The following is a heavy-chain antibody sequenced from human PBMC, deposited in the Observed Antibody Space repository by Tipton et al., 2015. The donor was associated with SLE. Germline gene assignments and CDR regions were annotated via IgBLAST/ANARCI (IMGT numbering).Heavy chain of an antibody. D-gene: IGHD3-3*01. Sequence: TLSLTCTVSGGSISGHYWNWIRQTPGKELEWLGYIHDSGSTDYNPSLKSRVTMSVDTSKNQFSLKLRSVTAADTAVYYCARAADYDFWSDTTTHFDYWGQGTLVTVSS. CDR2: IHDSGST. J-gene: IGHJ4*02. V-gene: IGHV4-59*11. CDR1: GGSISGHY. CDR3: ARAADYDFWSDTTTHFDY.